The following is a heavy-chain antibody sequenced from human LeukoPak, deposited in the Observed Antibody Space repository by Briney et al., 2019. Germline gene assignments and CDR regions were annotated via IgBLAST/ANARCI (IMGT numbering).Heavy chain of an antibody. D-gene: IGHD5/OR15-5a*01. CDR1: GFTFSSYG. V-gene: IGHV3-30*02. Sequence: PGGSLRLSCAASGFTFSSYGMHWVRQAPGKGLEWVAFIRYDGSNKYCADSVKGRFTISRDNSKNTLYLQMNSLRAEDTAVYYCVGRDRNYYGMDVWGQGTTVTVSS. CDR3: VGRDRNYYGMDV. J-gene: IGHJ6*02. CDR2: IRYDGSNK.